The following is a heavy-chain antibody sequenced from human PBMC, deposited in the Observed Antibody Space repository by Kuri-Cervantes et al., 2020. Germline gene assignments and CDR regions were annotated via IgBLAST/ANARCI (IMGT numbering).Heavy chain of an antibody. V-gene: IGHV3-9*01. D-gene: IGHD3-22*01. Sequence: SLKISCAASGFTFDDYAMHWVRQAPGKGLEWVSGISWNSGSIGYADSVKGRFTISRDNAKNSLYLQMNSLRAEDTALYYCVKAEESFYDSSPDYWGQGTLVTVSS. CDR3: VKAEESFYDSSPDY. CDR2: ISWNSGSI. CDR1: GFTFDDYA. J-gene: IGHJ4*02.